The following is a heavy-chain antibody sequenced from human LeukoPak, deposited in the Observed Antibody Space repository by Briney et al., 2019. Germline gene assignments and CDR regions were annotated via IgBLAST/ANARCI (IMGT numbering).Heavy chain of an antibody. CDR1: GGSMSSYY. J-gene: IGHJ4*02. CDR3: ARVKGSGTYYSFDY. V-gene: IGHV4-59*01. D-gene: IGHD3-10*01. Sequence: SETLSLTCTVSGGSMSSYYWSWIRRPPGKGLEWIGNIYYSGSTNYSPSLKSRVTISVDTSKNQFSLKLNSVTAADTAVYYCARVKGSGTYYSFDYWGQGTLVTVSS. CDR2: IYYSGST.